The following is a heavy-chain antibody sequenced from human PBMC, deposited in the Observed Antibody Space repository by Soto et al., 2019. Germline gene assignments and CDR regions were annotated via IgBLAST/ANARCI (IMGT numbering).Heavy chain of an antibody. CDR2: ISAYNGNT. J-gene: IGHJ1*01. CDR3: SRGRTSCCPYWLDI. CDR1: GYTFTSYG. D-gene: IGHD2-2*01. V-gene: IGHV1-18*01. Sequence: QVQLVQSGAEVKKPGASVKVSCKASGYTFTSYGISWVRQAPGQGLEWMGWISAYNGNTNYAQKLHGRATMISDTATREACMGLRSMGTADTSVYSWSRGRTSCCPYWLDIWGEGNLVTAS.